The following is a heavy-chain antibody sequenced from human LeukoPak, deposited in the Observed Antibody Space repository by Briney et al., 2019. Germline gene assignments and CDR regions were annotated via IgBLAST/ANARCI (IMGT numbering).Heavy chain of an antibody. Sequence: GGSLRLSCGASEFSLRSYSMDWVRQAPGKGLEWVSHINSGSSTIYYADSVKGRSTISRDNAGNSLYLHMNSLRAEDTAVYYCARVLLERPGIDSFDMRGQGTMVTVSS. D-gene: IGHD1-1*01. V-gene: IGHV3-48*01. CDR1: EFSLRSYS. J-gene: IGHJ3*02. CDR2: INSGSSTI. CDR3: ARVLLERPGIDSFDM.